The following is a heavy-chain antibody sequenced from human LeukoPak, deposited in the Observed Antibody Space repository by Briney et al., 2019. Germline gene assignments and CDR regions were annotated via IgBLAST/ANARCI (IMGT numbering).Heavy chain of an antibody. J-gene: IGHJ4*02. CDR2: IYHSGST. Sequence: SETLSLTCAVSGGSISSGGYSWSWIRQPPGKGLEWIGYIYHSGSTYYNPSLESRVTISVDRSKNQFSLKLSSVTAADTAVYYCARGPKPDSSSWSYYFDYWGQGTLVTVSS. V-gene: IGHV4-30-2*01. CDR3: ARGPKPDSSSWSYYFDY. CDR1: GGSISSGGYS. D-gene: IGHD6-13*01.